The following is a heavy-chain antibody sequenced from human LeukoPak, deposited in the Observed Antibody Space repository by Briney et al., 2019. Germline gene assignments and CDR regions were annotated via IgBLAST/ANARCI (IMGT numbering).Heavy chain of an antibody. V-gene: IGHV4-34*01. Sequence: SETLSLTCAVYGGSFSGYYWSWIRQPPGKGLERIGEINHSGSTNYNPSLKSRVTISVDTSKNQFSLKLSSVTAADTAVYYCARAYSSSWSYNWFDPWGQGTLVTVSS. D-gene: IGHD6-13*01. J-gene: IGHJ5*02. CDR3: ARAYSSSWSYNWFDP. CDR1: GGSFSGYY. CDR2: INHSGST.